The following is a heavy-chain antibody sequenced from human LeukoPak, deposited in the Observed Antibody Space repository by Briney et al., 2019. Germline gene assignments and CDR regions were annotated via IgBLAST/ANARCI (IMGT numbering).Heavy chain of an antibody. Sequence: GGSLRLSCAASGFTFSSYGMHWVRQAPGKGLEWVAFIRYDGSNKYYADSVKGRFTIYRDNSKNTLYLQMNSLRAEDTAVYYCAKAGPMVRGVIIPPLGYWGQGTLVTVSS. D-gene: IGHD3-10*01. V-gene: IGHV3-30*02. CDR2: IRYDGSNK. CDR1: GFTFSSYG. J-gene: IGHJ4*02. CDR3: AKAGPMVRGVIIPPLGY.